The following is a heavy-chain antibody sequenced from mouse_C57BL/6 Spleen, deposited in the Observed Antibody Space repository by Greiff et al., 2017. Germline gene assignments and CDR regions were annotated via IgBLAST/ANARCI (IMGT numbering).Heavy chain of an antibody. CDR2: IDPSDSET. CDR1: GYTFTSYW. Sequence: QVQLQQPGAELVRPGSSVKLSCKASGYTFTSYWMHWVKQRPIQGLEWIGNIDPSDSETHYNQKFKDKATLTVDKSSSTAYMQLSSLTSEDSAVYYCARYGCVPYAMDYWGQGTSLTVSS. CDR3: ARYGCVPYAMDY. J-gene: IGHJ4*01. D-gene: IGHD1-1*01. V-gene: IGHV1-52*01.